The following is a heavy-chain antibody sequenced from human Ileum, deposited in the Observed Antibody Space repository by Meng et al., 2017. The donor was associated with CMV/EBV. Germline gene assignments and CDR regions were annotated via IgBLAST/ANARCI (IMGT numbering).Heavy chain of an antibody. J-gene: IGHJ5*02. CDR3: AREGTKLLGLKRWFDP. V-gene: IGHV4-34*01. CDR2: INHSGST. Sequence: QGQPQRWGAGLLKPSETLSLTCAVYGGASRGYYWSWIRQPPGKGLEWIGEINHSGSTNYNPSLKSRVTISVDTSKNQFSLKLSSVTAADTAVYYCAREGTKLLGLKRWFDPWGQGTLVTVSS. CDR1: GGASRGYY. D-gene: IGHD2-15*01.